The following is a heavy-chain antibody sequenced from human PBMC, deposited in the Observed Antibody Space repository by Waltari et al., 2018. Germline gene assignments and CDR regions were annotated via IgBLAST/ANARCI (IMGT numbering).Heavy chain of an antibody. CDR1: GGSFSGYY. CDR3: ARGRVDFWSGYSYYFDY. Sequence: QVQLQQWGAGLLKPSETLSLTCAVYGGSFSGYYWSWIRQPPGKGLEWIGENNHSGSTTDSPPLKGRVTISVDTSKNQFSLKLSSVTAADTAVYYCARGRVDFWSGYSYYFDYWGQGTLVTVSS. D-gene: IGHD3-3*01. V-gene: IGHV4-34*01. J-gene: IGHJ4*02. CDR2: NNHSGST.